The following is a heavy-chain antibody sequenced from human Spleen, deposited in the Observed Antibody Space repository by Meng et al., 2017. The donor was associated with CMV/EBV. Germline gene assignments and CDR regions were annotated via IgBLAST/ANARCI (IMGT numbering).Heavy chain of an antibody. CDR2: IYTSGST. V-gene: IGHV4-4*07. CDR1: GGSISSYY. D-gene: IGHD6-13*01. CDR3: ARANRAAAGSMYYFDY. J-gene: IGHJ4*02. Sequence: VPLTRPGPGLVKPSETLSRTCTVSGGSISSYYWSWIRQPAGKGLEWIGRIYTSGSTNYNPSLKSRVTMSVDTSKNQFSLKLSSVTAADTAVYYCARANRAAAGSMYYFDYWGQGTLVTVSS.